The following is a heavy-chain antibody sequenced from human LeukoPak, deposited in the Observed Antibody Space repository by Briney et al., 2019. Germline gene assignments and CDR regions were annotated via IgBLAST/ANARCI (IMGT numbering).Heavy chain of an antibody. CDR1: GYTFTSYG. D-gene: IGHD3-3*01. Sequence: ASVKLSCKASGYTFTSYGISGVRQAPGQGLEWMGWISAYNGNTNYAQKLQGRVTMTTDTSTSTAYMELRSLRSDDTAVYYCARDTPVGYYDFWSGYYTAFDYWGQGTLVTVSS. J-gene: IGHJ4*02. CDR2: ISAYNGNT. V-gene: IGHV1-18*01. CDR3: ARDTPVGYYDFWSGYYTAFDY.